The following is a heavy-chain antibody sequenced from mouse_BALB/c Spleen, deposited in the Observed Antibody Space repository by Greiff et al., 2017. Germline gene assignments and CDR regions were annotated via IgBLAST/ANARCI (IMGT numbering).Heavy chain of an antibody. CDR1: GYTFTSYW. CDR2: IYPSDSYT. D-gene: IGHD1-1*01. CDR3: TRSYYYGSSSHYFDY. V-gene: IGHV1-69*02. J-gene: IGHJ2*01. Sequence: VQLQQPGAELVRPGASVKLSCKASGYTFTSYWINWVKQRPGQGLEWIGNIYPSDSYTNYNQKFKDKATLTVDKSSSTAYMQLSSPTSEDSAVYYCTRSYYYGSSSHYFDYWGQGTTLTVSS.